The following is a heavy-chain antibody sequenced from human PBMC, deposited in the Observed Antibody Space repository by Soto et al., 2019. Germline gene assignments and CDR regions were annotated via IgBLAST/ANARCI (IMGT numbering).Heavy chain of an antibody. CDR2: ISAGGSDI. J-gene: IGHJ4*01. CDR3: ASLTQGYYDRSGRLVDY. Sequence: QVQLVESGGGLVKPGGSLRLSCASSGFTFSDYYMSWIRQAPGKGLEWVAYISAGGSDIYYGDSVKGRFTVSRDNTKKSLYLQLSNLRADDTAIYYCASLTQGYYDRSGRLVDYWGHGTLVTVSS. D-gene: IGHD3-22*01. V-gene: IGHV3-11*01. CDR1: GFTFSDYY.